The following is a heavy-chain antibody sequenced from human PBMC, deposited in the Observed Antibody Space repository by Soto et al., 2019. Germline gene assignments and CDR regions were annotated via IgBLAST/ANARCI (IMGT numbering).Heavy chain of an antibody. CDR1: GGSISSGGYY. D-gene: IGHD5-12*01. V-gene: IGHV4-31*03. Sequence: QVQLQESGPGLVKPSQTLSLTCTVSGGSISSGGYYWSWIRQHPGKGLEWIGYIYYSGSTYYNPYLKSGVTISVDTSKNQFSLKLSSVTAADTAVYYCARVSLLPATSDYYYMDVWGKGTTVTVSS. CDR2: IYYSGST. CDR3: ARVSLLPATSDYYYMDV. J-gene: IGHJ6*03.